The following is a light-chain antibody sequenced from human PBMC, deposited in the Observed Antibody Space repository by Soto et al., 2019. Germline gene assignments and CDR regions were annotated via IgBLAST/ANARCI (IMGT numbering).Light chain of an antibody. CDR3: QQYNSYSLT. J-gene: IGKJ4*01. Sequence: IQMTQSPSSLSASVADRVTTTCRASQSISSWLAWYQQKPGKAPKLLIYDASSLESGVPSRFSGSGSGTEFTLTISSLQPDDFATYYCQQYNSYSLTFGGGTKVDIK. V-gene: IGKV1-5*01. CDR2: DAS. CDR1: QSISSW.